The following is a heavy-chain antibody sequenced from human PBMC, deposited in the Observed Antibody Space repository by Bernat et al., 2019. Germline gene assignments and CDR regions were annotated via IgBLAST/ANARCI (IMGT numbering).Heavy chain of an antibody. J-gene: IGHJ4*02. D-gene: IGHD2-8*01. Sequence: EVQLLESGGGLVQPGGSLRLSCAASGFTFSSYAMSWVRQAPGKGLEWVSAISGSGGSTYYADSVKGRFTISRDNSKNTLYLQMNSLRAEDTAVYYCARGKYCTNGVCYFADYWGQGTPVTVSS. CDR1: GFTFSSYA. CDR3: ARGKYCTNGVCYFADY. V-gene: IGHV3-23*01. CDR2: ISGSGGST.